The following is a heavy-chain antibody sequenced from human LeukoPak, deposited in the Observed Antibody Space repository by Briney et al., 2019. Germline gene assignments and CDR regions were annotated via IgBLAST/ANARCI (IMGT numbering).Heavy chain of an antibody. CDR3: ARVTGTTSRWFDP. CDR1: GGSFSGYY. D-gene: IGHD1-1*01. J-gene: IGHJ5*02. Sequence: SETLSLTCAVYGGSFSGYYWSWIRQPPGKGLEWIGEINHSGSTNYNPSLKSRVTISVDTSKNQFSLKLSSVTAADTAVYYCARVTGTTSRWFDPWGQGTLVTVSS. CDR2: INHSGST. V-gene: IGHV4-34*09.